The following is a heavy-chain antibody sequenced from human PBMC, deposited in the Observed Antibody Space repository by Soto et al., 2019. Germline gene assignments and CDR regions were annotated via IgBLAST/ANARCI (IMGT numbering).Heavy chain of an antibody. V-gene: IGHV1-69*02. CDR3: QYGDYVSFDY. CDR1: GGTFSSYT. J-gene: IGHJ4*02. Sequence: ASVKVSCKASGGTFSSYTISWVRQAPGQGLEWMGRIIPILGIANYAQKFQGRVTITADKSTSTAYMELSSLRSEGTAVYYCQYGDYVSFDYWGQGTLVTVSS. CDR2: IIPILGIA. D-gene: IGHD4-17*01.